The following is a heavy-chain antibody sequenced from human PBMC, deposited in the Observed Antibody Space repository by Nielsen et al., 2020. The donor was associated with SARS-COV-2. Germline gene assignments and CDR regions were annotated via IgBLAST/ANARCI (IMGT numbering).Heavy chain of an antibody. D-gene: IGHD6-19*01. CDR1: GFTFSSYA. Sequence: GESLKISCAASGFTFSSYAMSWVRQAPGKGLEWVSAISGSGGSTYYADSVKGRFTISRDNSKNTLYLQMNSLRAEDTAVYYCAKVAGTGYFQHWGQGTLVTVSS. CDR2: ISGSGGST. CDR3: AKVAGTGYFQH. J-gene: IGHJ1*01. V-gene: IGHV3-23*01.